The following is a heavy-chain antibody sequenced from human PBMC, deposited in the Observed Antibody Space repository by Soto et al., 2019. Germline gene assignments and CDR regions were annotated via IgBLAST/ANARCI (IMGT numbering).Heavy chain of an antibody. D-gene: IGHD2-15*01. J-gene: IGHJ4*02. CDR2: ISYDGSNK. CDR3: ATDCSGGSCYPDPDY. Sequence: QVQLVESGGGVVQPGRSLRLSCAASGFTFSSYAMHWVRQAPGKGLEWVAVISYDGSNKYYADSVKGRITISRDNSQNTLYLQMNSLRAEDTAVYSCATDCSGGSCYPDPDYWGQGSLVTVS. V-gene: IGHV3-30-3*01. CDR1: GFTFSSYA.